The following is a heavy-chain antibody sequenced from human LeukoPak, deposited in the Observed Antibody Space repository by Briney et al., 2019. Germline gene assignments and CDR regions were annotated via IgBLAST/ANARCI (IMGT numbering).Heavy chain of an antibody. Sequence: GGSLRLSCAASGFTFSDHYMTWIRQAPGKGLEWVSYISDGGTTINYADSVKGRFSISRDNGKNLVFLQMNSLRAEDTAIYYRAREYSGLDYWGQGTLVIVSS. V-gene: IGHV3-11*01. J-gene: IGHJ4*02. CDR2: ISDGGTTI. D-gene: IGHD5-12*01. CDR1: GFTFSDHY. CDR3: AREYSGLDY.